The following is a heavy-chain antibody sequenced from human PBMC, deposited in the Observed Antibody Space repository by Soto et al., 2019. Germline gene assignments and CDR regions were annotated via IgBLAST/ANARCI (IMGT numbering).Heavy chain of an antibody. D-gene: IGHD2-2*01. CDR3: AKDLVVVPAAKSSYYYYGMDV. CDR2: TSGSGGSA. Sequence: SRTLSCVVAGFTFSSKAMMWVSPPEREGLGWVSATSGSGGSAYYADSVKGRFTISRGHSTNTMYLQKNSLRAEDTAVYYCAKDLVVVPAAKSSYYYYGMDVWGQGATVTVSS. V-gene: IGHV3-23*01. J-gene: IGHJ6*02. CDR1: GFTFSSKA.